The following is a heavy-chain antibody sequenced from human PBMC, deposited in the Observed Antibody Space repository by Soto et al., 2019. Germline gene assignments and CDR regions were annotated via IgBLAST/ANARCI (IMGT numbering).Heavy chain of an antibody. CDR1: GFTFSSYG. V-gene: IGHV1-18*04. CDR3: ARGIGCSPPRIYYSMDV. Sequence: ASVKVSCKASGFTFSSYGITWVRQAPGHGLEWMGWISADMGNTNHAQNLQDRIIMTTDTSTSTAHIALASVQSHNTAVYYCARGIGCSPPRIYYSMDVWGQGTTVTV. CDR2: ISADMGNT. J-gene: IGHJ6*02. D-gene: IGHD1-26*01.